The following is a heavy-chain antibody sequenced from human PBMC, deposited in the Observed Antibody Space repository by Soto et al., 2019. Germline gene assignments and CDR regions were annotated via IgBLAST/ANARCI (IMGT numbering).Heavy chain of an antibody. D-gene: IGHD2-2*01. V-gene: IGHV3-33*01. CDR3: ARGGGRVVPADNVSYYYGMDV. J-gene: IGHJ6*02. CDR2: IWYDGSNK. CDR1: GFTFSSYG. Sequence: GGSLRLSCAASGFTFSSYGMHWVRQAPGKGLEWVAVIWYDGSNKYYADSVKGRFTISRDNSKNTLYLQMNSLRAEDTAVYYCARGGGRVVPADNVSYYYGMDVWGQGTTVTVYS.